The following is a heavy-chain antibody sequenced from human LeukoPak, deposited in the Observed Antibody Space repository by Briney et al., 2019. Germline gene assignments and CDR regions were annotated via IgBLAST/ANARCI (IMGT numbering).Heavy chain of an antibody. CDR3: ALLVTARYYFDY. CDR1: VYRFTVYY. D-gene: IGHD2-21*02. J-gene: IGHJ4*02. V-gene: IGHV1-2*02. CDR2: INPNSGGT. Sequence: ASVTVSFKASVYRFTVYYMHWVRQAPGQGLEWMGWINPNSGGTNYAQKFQGRVTMTRDTSISTAYMELSRLRSDDTAVYYCALLVTARYYFDYWGQGTLVTVSS.